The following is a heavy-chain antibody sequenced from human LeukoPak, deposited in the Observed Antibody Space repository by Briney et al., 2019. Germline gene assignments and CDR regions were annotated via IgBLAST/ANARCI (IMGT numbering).Heavy chain of an antibody. Sequence: SETLSLTCAVYGGSFSGYYWSWIRQPPGKGLEWIGEISHSGSTNYNPSLKSRVTISVDTSKNQFSLKLSSVTAADTAVYYCARGFKGDYWGQGTLVTVSS. J-gene: IGHJ4*02. CDR1: GGSFSGYY. CDR3: ARGFKGDY. V-gene: IGHV4-34*01. CDR2: ISHSGST.